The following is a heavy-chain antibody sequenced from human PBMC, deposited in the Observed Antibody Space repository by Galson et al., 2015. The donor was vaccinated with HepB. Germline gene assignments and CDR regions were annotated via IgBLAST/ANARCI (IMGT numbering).Heavy chain of an antibody. CDR3: ASRLPGVSAARTGGY. CDR2: ISTSSSTI. CDR1: TFTFSSYS. Sequence: SLRLSCAASTFTFSSYSMNWVRQAPGKGLEWVSYISTSSSTIYYADSVKGRFTISRDNAKNSLYLQMNSLRAEDTAVYYCASRLPGVSAARTGGYWGQGTLVTVSS. D-gene: IGHD6-13*01. J-gene: IGHJ4*02. V-gene: IGHV3-48*04.